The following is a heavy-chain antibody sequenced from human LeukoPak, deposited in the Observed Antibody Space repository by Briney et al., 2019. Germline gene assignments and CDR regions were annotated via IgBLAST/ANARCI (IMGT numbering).Heavy chain of an antibody. CDR1: GFTFSQYW. CDR3: AREDYSNYAPYFDY. J-gene: IGHJ4*02. CDR2: IDPDGSST. V-gene: IGHV3-74*01. D-gene: IGHD4-11*01. Sequence: GGSLRLSCEASGFTFSQYWMHWVRHAPGKGLVWVSRIDPDGSSTNYADSVKGRFTISRDNAKSTLYLQLNSLRAEDTAVYYCAREDYSNYAPYFDYWGQGTLVTVSS.